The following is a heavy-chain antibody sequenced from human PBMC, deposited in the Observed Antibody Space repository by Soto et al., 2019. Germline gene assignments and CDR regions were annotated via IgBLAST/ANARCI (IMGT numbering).Heavy chain of an antibody. CDR3: AREKVGATFFDN. D-gene: IGHD1-26*01. V-gene: IGHV4-38-2*02. CDR1: GFAISRGYY. J-gene: IGHJ4*02. CDR2: IYPSVSS. Sequence: SETLSLTCSVSGFAISRGYYWSWVRQPPGKGLEWIGSIYPSVSSYHNPSLATRLRLSIDTSKNQFTLNLTSVTAADTALYFCAREKVGATFFDNWGQGIQVTVSS.